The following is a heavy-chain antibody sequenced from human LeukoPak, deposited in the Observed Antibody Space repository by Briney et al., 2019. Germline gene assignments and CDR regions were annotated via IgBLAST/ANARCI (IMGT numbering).Heavy chain of an antibody. CDR3: ARYYADVNGYYYYYDY. CDR2: IDNSGRT. CDR1: RGSISSYY. Sequence: KTSETLSLTCTVSRGSISSYYWSWIRQPPGKGLEWIGYIDNSGRTNSNPSLKSRVTMSVDTFNNQFSLKLSSVTAADTAVYYCARYYADVNGYYYYYDYWGQGTLVTVSS. J-gene: IGHJ4*02. D-gene: IGHD3-22*01. V-gene: IGHV4-59*01.